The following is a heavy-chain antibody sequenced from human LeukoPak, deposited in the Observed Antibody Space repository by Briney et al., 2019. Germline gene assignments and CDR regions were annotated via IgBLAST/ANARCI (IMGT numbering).Heavy chain of an antibody. CDR2: IIPIFGTA. D-gene: IGHD3-22*01. Sequence: ASVKVSCKASGGTFSSYAISWVRQAPGQGLEWMGGIIPIFGTANYAQKFQGRVTITADESTSTAYMELSSLRSEDTAVYYCARDQGEAPDSSGYYTNWFDPWGQGTLVTASS. CDR1: GGTFSSYA. CDR3: ARDQGEAPDSSGYYTNWFDP. J-gene: IGHJ5*02. V-gene: IGHV1-69*13.